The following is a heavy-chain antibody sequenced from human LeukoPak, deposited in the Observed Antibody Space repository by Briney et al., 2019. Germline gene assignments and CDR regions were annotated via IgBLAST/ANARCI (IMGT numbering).Heavy chain of an antibody. CDR1: GFTFSNAW. V-gene: IGHV3-15*01. Sequence: GGSLRLSCAASGFTFSNAWMSWVRQAPGKGLEWVGRIKSKTDGGTTDYAAPVKGRFTISRDDSKNTLYLQMNSLKTEDTAVYYCTTFSMIVVVITDWGQGTLVSVSS. CDR2: IKSKTDGGTT. D-gene: IGHD3-22*01. CDR3: TTFSMIVVVITD. J-gene: IGHJ4*02.